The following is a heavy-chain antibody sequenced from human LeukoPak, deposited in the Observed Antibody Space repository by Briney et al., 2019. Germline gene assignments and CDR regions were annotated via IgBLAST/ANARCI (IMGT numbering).Heavy chain of an antibody. J-gene: IGHJ4*02. CDR2: IYYSGST. D-gene: IGHD1-26*01. CDR1: GGSISSGDYY. CDR3: ARHYLGGNYPDYFNH. V-gene: IGHV4-30-4*01. Sequence: PSQTLSLTCTVSGGSISSGDYYWSWIRQPPGKGLEWIGYIYYSGSTYYNPSLKSRVTISVDTSKNQFSLKLSSVTAADTALYSCARHYLGGNYPDYFNHWGQGTLVTVSS.